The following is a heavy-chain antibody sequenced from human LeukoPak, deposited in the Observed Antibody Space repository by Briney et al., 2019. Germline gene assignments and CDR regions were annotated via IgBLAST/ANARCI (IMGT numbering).Heavy chain of an antibody. D-gene: IGHD2-2*01. Sequence: GGSLRLSCVASGFTFSNYWMHWVRQAPGKGLVWVSQINSDRSSTSYADSVKGRFTISRDNAKNTLYLQMNSLRAEDTAVYYCVRVDCSSTTCYISRRGWDKYWFDPWGQGTLVTVSS. CDR2: INSDRSST. J-gene: IGHJ5*02. V-gene: IGHV3-74*01. CDR1: GFTFSNYW. CDR3: VRVDCSSTTCYISRRGWDKYWFDP.